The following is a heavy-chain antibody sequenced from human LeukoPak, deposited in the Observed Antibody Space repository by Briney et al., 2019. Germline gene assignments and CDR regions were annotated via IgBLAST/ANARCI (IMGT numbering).Heavy chain of an antibody. CDR3: ARDFAY. Sequence: PGGSLRLSCAVSGFSISSYWMSGVRQAPGKGLEWVGNIKEDGSDKYYVDSVKGRFTISRDNAKNSLYLQMNSLRAEDTAVYYCARDFAYWGQGTLVTVSS. J-gene: IGHJ4*02. CDR1: GFSISSYW. D-gene: IGHD3-3*01. CDR2: IKEDGSDK. V-gene: IGHV3-7*05.